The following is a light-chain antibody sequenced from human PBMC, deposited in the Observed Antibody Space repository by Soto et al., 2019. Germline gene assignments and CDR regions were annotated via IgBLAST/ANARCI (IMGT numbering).Light chain of an antibody. CDR3: QSYDSSNHVV. J-gene: IGLJ2*01. CDR1: SGSIASNY. CDR2: EDN. Sequence: NFMLTQPHSVSESPGKTVTISCTGSSGSIASNYVQWYQQRPGSAPTTVIYEDNLRPSGVPDRFTGSIDSSSNSASLTISCLKTEDEADYYCQSYDSSNHVVFGGGTKLTVL. V-gene: IGLV6-57*02.